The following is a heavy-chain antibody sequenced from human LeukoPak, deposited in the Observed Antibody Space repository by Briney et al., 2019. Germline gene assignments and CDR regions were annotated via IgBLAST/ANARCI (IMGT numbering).Heavy chain of an antibody. D-gene: IGHD3-9*01. Sequence: GGTLRLSCAASGFTFSSYGMSWVRQAPGKGLEWVSAISGSGVSTYYADSVKGRFTISRDNSKNTLYLQMNSLRAEDTAVYYCARGSGRIDWLLVAFDIWGQGTMVTVSS. CDR2: ISGSGVST. CDR1: GFTFSSYG. CDR3: ARGSGRIDWLLVAFDI. J-gene: IGHJ3*02. V-gene: IGHV3-23*01.